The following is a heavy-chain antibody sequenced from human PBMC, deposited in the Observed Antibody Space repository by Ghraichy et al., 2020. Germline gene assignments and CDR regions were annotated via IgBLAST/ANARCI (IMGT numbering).Heavy chain of an antibody. V-gene: IGHV4-4*07. CDR1: GDSISNYY. CDR3: ARGPSHTSSYYFDY. J-gene: IGHJ4*02. Sequence: SETLSLTCTVSGDSISNYYWSWIRQPAGKGLEWIGRISDSGSTNYNPSLKSRVTMSVDTSNNQFSLRLTSMTAADTAVYYCARGPSHTSSYYFDYWGQGILVTVSS. D-gene: IGHD6-6*01. CDR2: ISDSGST.